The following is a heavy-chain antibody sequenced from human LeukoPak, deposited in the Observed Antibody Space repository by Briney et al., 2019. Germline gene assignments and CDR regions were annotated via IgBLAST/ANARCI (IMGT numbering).Heavy chain of an antibody. D-gene: IGHD3-10*01. V-gene: IGHV1-2*02. Sequence: ASVKVSCKASGYTFTGYYMHWVRQAPGQGLEWMGWINPNSGGTNYAQKFQGRVTMTRDTSISTAYMELSRLRSDDTAVYYCAEIDSGSYMAFDIWGQGTMVTVSS. J-gene: IGHJ3*02. CDR1: GYTFTGYY. CDR2: INPNSGGT. CDR3: AEIDSGSYMAFDI.